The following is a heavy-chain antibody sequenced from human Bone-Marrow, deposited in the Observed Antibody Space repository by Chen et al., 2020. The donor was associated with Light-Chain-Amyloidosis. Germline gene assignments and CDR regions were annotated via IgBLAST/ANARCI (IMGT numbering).Heavy chain of an antibody. J-gene: IGHJ4*02. CDR1: GYTFPNYW. CDR3: ARRRDGYNLDY. CDR2: ISPDDTDG. V-gene: IGHV5-51*01. D-gene: IGHD5-12*01. Sequence: EVQLEQSGPEVKKPGESLKISCKGSGYTFPNYWIGWVRQMHGKGLEWMGVISPDDTDGRYSPSVEGQATISAYMPITTASLQWRSLNASDPAMYYCARRRDGYNLDYWGQGTLVTVSS.